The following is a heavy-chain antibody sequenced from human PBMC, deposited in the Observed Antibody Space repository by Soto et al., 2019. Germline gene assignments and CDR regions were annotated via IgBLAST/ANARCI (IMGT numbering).Heavy chain of an antibody. J-gene: IGHJ5*02. Sequence: ASVKVSCKASGYIFTSYGISWVRQAPGQGLEWMGWISAYNGNTNYAQKLQGRVTMTTDTSTSTAYMELRSLRSDDTAVYYCAREIMVYAGMSWFDPWGQGTLVTVSS. D-gene: IGHD2-8*01. V-gene: IGHV1-18*01. CDR2: ISAYNGNT. CDR3: AREIMVYAGMSWFDP. CDR1: GYIFTSYG.